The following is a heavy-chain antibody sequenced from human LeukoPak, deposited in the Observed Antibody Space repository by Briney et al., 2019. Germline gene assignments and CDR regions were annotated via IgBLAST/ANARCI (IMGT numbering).Heavy chain of an antibody. D-gene: IGHD4-17*01. CDR2: IYYSGTT. V-gene: IGHV4-59*01. CDR3: AREDPRTTVPEGMDV. Sequence: KPSETLSLTCTVSGGSISRYYWSWIRQSPGKGLEWIGYIYYSGTTNYNPSLKSRVTISVDTSKNQFSLKLSSVTAADTAVYFCAREDPRTTVPEGMDVWGQGTTVTVSS. J-gene: IGHJ6*02. CDR1: GGSISRYY.